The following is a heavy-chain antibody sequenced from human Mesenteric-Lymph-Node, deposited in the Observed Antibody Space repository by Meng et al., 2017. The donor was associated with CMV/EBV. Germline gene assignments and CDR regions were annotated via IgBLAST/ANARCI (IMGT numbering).Heavy chain of an antibody. D-gene: IGHD3-3*01. J-gene: IGHJ4*02. CDR3: AADLGGDFWSGYHL. Sequence: SVKVSYKASGFTFTSSAVQWVRQARGQRLEWIGWIVVGSGNTNYAQKFQERVTITRDMSTSTAYMELSSLRSEDTAVYYCAADLGGDFWSGYHLWGQGTLVTVSS. CDR2: IVVGSGNT. CDR1: GFTFTSSA. V-gene: IGHV1-58*01.